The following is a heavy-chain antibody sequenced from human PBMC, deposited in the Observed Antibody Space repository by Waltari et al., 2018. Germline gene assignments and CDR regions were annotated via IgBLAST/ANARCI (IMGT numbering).Heavy chain of an antibody. CDR3: AREFSRGYPPFDY. CDR1: GYTFTGYA. Sequence: QVQLVQSGSESQKPGTSVKISCKASGYTFTGYAVSGVRQAPGQGLEWMGGIIPIFGTANYAQKFQGRVTITADESTSTAYMELSSLRSEDTAVYYCAREFSRGYPPFDYWGQGTLVTVSS. J-gene: IGHJ4*02. CDR2: IIPIFGTA. V-gene: IGHV1-69*01. D-gene: IGHD3-16*02.